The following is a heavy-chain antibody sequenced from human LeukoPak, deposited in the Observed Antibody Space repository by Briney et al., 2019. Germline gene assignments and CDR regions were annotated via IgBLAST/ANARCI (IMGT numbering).Heavy chain of an antibody. V-gene: IGHV3-23*01. CDR2: IRSNGGTT. CDR1: GFTFSSIT. D-gene: IGHD1-1*01. CDR3: AKGQELDDGVFDA. Sequence: GGSLRLSCAASGFTFSSITMTWVRQAPGKGLEWVPTIRSNGGTTYNAESVKGRFTISRDNSKNTVYLELNSLRVEDTAIYYCAKGQELDDGVFDAWGQGTLVTVSS. J-gene: IGHJ4*02.